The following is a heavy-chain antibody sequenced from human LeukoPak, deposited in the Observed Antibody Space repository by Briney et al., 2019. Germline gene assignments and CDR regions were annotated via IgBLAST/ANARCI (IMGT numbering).Heavy chain of an antibody. CDR1: GFTFSSYS. V-gene: IGHV3-48*04. J-gene: IGHJ4*02. Sequence: PGGSLRLSCAASGFTFSSYSMNWVRQAPGKGLEWVSYISSSSSTIYYADSVKGRFTISRDNAKNSLYLQMNSLGAEDTAVYYCARGPWGQHFDYWGQGTLVTVSS. CDR3: ARGPWGQHFDY. D-gene: IGHD7-27*01. CDR2: ISSSSSTI.